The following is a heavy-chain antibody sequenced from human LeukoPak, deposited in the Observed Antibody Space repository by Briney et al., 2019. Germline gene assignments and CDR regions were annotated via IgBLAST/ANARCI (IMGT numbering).Heavy chain of an antibody. Sequence: GGSLRLSCAASGFTFSSYWMNWVRQAPGKGLEWVANIKQDGSQKYYVDSVKGRFTISRDNAKNSLYLQMNSLRAEDTAVYYCARDSRYYYDSSGSKYFQHWGQGTLVTVSS. CDR3: ARDSRYYYDSSGSKYFQH. J-gene: IGHJ1*01. V-gene: IGHV3-7*01. D-gene: IGHD3-22*01. CDR2: IKQDGSQK. CDR1: GFTFSSYW.